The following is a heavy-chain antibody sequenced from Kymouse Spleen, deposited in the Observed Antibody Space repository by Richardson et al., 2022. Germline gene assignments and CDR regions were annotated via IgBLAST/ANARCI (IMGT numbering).Heavy chain of an antibody. D-gene: IGHD3-10*01. Sequence: EVQLVESGGGLVQPGGSLRLSCAASGFTFSSYAMSWVRQAPGKGLEWVSAISGSGGSTYYADSVKGRFTISRDNSKNTLYLQMNSLRAEDTAVYYCAKRELLWFGEFLMLLISGAKGQWSPSLQ. CDR1: GFTFSSYA. CDR2: ISGSGGST. V-gene: IGHV3-23*04. CDR3: AKRELLWFGEFLMLLIS. J-gene: IGHJ3*02.